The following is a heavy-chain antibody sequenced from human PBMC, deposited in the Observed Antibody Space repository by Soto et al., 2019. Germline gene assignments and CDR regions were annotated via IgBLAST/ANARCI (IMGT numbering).Heavy chain of an antibody. CDR2: IIPIFGTA. CDR3: ASELNFCSGGSRNVLPGIDS. J-gene: IGHJ4*02. V-gene: IGHV1-69*12. D-gene: IGHD2-15*01. Sequence: QVQLEQSGAEVKKPGSSVKVSCKASGGTFSSYAISWVRQAPGQGLEWMGGIIPIFGTANYAQKFQGSVSMSAEETTGTAYIAVSMLIAEIPVWYYCASELNFCSGGSRNVLPGIDSWVQGTLVTVSS. CDR1: GGTFSSYA.